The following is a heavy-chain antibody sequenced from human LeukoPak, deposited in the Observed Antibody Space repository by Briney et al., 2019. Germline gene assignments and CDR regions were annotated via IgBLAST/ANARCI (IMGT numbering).Heavy chain of an antibody. CDR1: GFTFSSYW. CDR3: ARDQIGVGPTTDY. D-gene: IGHD1-26*01. CDR2: IDSDGSST. Sequence: GGSLRLSCAASGFTFSSYWMHWVRQVPGKGLVWVSRIDSDGSSTTNADSVKGRFTISRDNAKNTLYLQMNSLRAEDTAVYYCARDQIGVGPTTDYWGQGTLVTVSS. J-gene: IGHJ4*02. V-gene: IGHV3-74*03.